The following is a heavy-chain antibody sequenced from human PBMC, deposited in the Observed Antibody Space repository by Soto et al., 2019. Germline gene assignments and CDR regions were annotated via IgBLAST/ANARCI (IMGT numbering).Heavy chain of an antibody. CDR3: ARGSSHLDY. Sequence: QVQLVQSGAEVKKPGSSVKVSCKASGDTFSTFTFNWVRQAPGQGLEWMGRINPKFDAPDFAQKFQGRVTITADKSTSTVYMDLRSLSSDYTDVYYCARGSSHLDYWGQGTLVTVSS. J-gene: IGHJ4*02. CDR2: INPKFDAP. V-gene: IGHV1-69*06. CDR1: GDTFSTFT.